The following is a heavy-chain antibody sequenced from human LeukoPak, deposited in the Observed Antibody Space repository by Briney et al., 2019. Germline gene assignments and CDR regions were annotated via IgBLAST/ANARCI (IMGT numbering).Heavy chain of an antibody. CDR2: IQNDGTNK. V-gene: IGHV3-30*02. CDR1: GFAFTTYA. CDR3: AKGDIVVVVAADAFDI. Sequence: GGSLRLSCAASGFAFTTYAMHWVRQAPGKGLEWVAFIQNDGTNKYFADSVKGRFTISRDNSKNTLYLQMNSLRAEDTAVYYCAKGDIVVVVAADAFDIWGQGTMVTVSS. J-gene: IGHJ3*02. D-gene: IGHD2-15*01.